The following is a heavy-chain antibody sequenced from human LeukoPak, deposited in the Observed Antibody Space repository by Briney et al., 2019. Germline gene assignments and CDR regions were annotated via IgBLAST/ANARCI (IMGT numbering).Heavy chain of an antibody. V-gene: IGHV3-30*04. CDR3: AKDAEDYFDSSASFDS. D-gene: IGHD3-22*01. J-gene: IGHJ4*02. CDR2: IWYDGTNQ. Sequence: GTSPRLSCAGSGFTFSAYAIHWVRQAPGKGLEWVAMIWYDGTNQNYADSAKGRFTISRDNSKNTVYLQMSGLRPADTAVYYCAKDAEDYFDSSASFDSWGQGTLVTVSS. CDR1: GFTFSAYA.